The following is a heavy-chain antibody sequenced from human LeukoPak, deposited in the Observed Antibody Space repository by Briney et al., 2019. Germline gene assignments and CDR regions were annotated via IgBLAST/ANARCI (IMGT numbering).Heavy chain of an antibody. CDR2: ISGSGGTT. J-gene: IGHJ4*02. Sequence: GGSLRLSCAASGFTFSNYAMTWVRQALGKGLEWVSAISGSGGTTYYADSVKGRFTISRDNSKNTLYLQMNSLRAEDTAIYYCATHIATLYWGQGTLVTVSS. CDR3: ATHIATLY. D-gene: IGHD3-16*01. CDR1: GFTFSNYA. V-gene: IGHV3-23*01.